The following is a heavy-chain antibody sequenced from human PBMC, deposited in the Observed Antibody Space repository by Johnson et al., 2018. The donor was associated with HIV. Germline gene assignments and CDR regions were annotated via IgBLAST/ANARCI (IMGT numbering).Heavy chain of an antibody. V-gene: IGHV3-13*01. CDR3: ARRSITSDGFDI. CDR1: GFTFSSYD. J-gene: IGHJ3*02. CDR2: IDSDGET. Sequence: VQLVESGGGLVQPGGSLRLACAASGFTFSSYDMHWVRQATGKGLEWVSEIDSDGETYYPASVKGRFTTSRENYKNSFYLHMNSLRAGDTAVYYCARRSITSDGFDIWGQGTMVTVSS. D-gene: IGHD2-2*01.